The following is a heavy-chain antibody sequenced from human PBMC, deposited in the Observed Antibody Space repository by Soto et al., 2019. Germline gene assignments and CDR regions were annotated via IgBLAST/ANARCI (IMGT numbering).Heavy chain of an antibody. V-gene: IGHV3-66*01. Sequence: GGSLRLSCAASGFTVSSNYMSWVRQAPGKGLEWVSVIYSGGSTYYADSVKGRFTISRDNSKNTLYLQMNSLRAEDTAVYYCARDREYCSSTSCAGVRAFDIWGQGTMVTVSS. J-gene: IGHJ3*02. CDR2: IYSGGST. CDR3: ARDREYCSSTSCAGVRAFDI. CDR1: GFTVSSNY. D-gene: IGHD2-2*01.